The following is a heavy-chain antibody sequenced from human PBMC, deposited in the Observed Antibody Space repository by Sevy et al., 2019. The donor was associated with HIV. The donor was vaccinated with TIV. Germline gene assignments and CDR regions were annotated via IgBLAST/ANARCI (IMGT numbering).Heavy chain of an antibody. V-gene: IGHV4-61*02. CDR3: ARDYSEYYDILTGYSRGDAFDI. CDR2: IYTSGST. Sequence: SETLSLTCTVSGGSISSGSYYWSWIRQPAGKGLEWIGRIYTSGSTNYNPSLKSRVTISVDTSKNQFSLKLSSVTAADTAVYYCARDYSEYYDILTGYSRGDAFDIWGQRTMVTVSS. J-gene: IGHJ3*02. CDR1: GGSISSGSYY. D-gene: IGHD3-9*01.